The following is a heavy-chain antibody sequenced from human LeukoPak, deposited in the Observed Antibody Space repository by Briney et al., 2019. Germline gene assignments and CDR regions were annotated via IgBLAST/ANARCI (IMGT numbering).Heavy chain of an antibody. V-gene: IGHV3-74*03. CDR2: IYNDGSFT. J-gene: IGHJ4*02. Sequence: GGSLRLSCAVSGFSFTNHWMHWVRHAPGEGLVWVSHIYNDGSFTTYEDSVKGRFTIFRDNAKNTLYLQMNSLRAEDTAVNYCTRDGALSFDYWGQGTLVTVSS. D-gene: IGHD3-16*01. CDR3: TRDGALSFDY. CDR1: GFSFTNHW.